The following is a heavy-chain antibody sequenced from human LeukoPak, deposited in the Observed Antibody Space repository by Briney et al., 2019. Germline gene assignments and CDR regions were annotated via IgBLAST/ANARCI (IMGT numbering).Heavy chain of an antibody. CDR3: ARIPNYYDSSGGDY. CDR2: INHSGST. V-gene: IGHV4-34*01. Sequence: GSLRLSCAASGFTFSNAWMSWIRQPPGKGLEWIGEINHSGSTNYNPSLKSRVTISVDTSKNQFSLKLSSVTAADTAVYYCARIPNYYDSSGGDYWGQGTLVTVSS. CDR1: GFTFSNAW. D-gene: IGHD3-22*01. J-gene: IGHJ4*02.